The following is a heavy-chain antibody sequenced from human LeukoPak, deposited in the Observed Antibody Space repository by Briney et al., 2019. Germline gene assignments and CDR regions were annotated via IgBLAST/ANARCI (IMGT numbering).Heavy chain of an antibody. CDR3: ARDPLVATIDWFDP. J-gene: IGHJ5*02. V-gene: IGHV1-69*04. Sequence: ASVKVSCKASGDTFSSYAISWVRQAPGQGLEWMGRIIPILGIANYAQKFQGRVTITADKSTSTAYMELSSLRSEDTAVCYCARDPLVATIDWFDPWGQGTLVTVSS. CDR2: IIPILGIA. D-gene: IGHD5-12*01. CDR1: GDTFSSYA.